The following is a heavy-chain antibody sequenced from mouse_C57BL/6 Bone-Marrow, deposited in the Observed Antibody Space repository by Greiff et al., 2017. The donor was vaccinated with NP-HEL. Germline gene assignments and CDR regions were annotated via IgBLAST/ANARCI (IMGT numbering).Heavy chain of an antibody. CDR1: GYTFTDYE. V-gene: IGHV1-15*01. CDR2: IDPETGGT. Sequence: VQLLQSGAELVRPGASVTLSCKASGYTFTDYEMHWVKQTPVHGLEWIGAIDPETGGTAYNQKFKGKAILTADKSSSTAYMELRSLTSEDSAVYYCTRNYYYYAMDYWGQGTSVTVSS. CDR3: TRNYYYYAMDY. J-gene: IGHJ4*01. D-gene: IGHD2-1*01.